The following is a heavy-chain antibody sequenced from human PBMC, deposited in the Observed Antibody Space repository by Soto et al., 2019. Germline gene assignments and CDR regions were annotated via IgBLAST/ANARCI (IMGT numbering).Heavy chain of an antibody. CDR3: ARGYCGGDCLRNWFDP. D-gene: IGHD2-21*02. V-gene: IGHV4-59*01. CDR2: IYYSGST. J-gene: IGHJ5*02. Sequence: QVQLQESGPGLVKPSETLSLTCTVSGGSISSYYWSWIRQPPGKGLEWIGYIYYSGSTNYNPSLKSRVTISXATTKXXFSLKLSSVTAADTAVYYCARGYCGGDCLRNWFDPWGQGTLVTVSS. CDR1: GGSISSYY.